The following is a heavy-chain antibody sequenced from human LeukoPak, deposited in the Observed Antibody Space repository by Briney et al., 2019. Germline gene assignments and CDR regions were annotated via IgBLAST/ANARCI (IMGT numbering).Heavy chain of an antibody. Sequence: SATLSLTCTASGGSISSTSSYWGWVRQPPGKALEWIGTIYYSGNTYCNPSLKSRVTISVDTSKNQFSLQLSSVTAADTAVYFCATLQWFGARSHPFDLWGQGTLVTVSS. CDR3: ATLQWFGARSHPFDL. J-gene: IGHJ4*02. D-gene: IGHD3-10*01. CDR1: GGSISSTSSY. V-gene: IGHV4-39*01. CDR2: IYYSGNT.